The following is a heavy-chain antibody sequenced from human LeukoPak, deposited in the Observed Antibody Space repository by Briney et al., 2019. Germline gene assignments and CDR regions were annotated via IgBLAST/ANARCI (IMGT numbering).Heavy chain of an antibody. D-gene: IGHD2-21*01. J-gene: IGHJ3*02. V-gene: IGHV3-73*01. Sequence: TGGSLRLSCAASGFTFSGSAMRWVRQASGKGLEWVGRIRSKANSYATAYAASVKGRFTISRDDSKNTAYLQMNSLKTEDTAVYYCTRRYLLAAFDIWGQGTMVTVSS. CDR2: IRSKANSYAT. CDR1: GFTFSGSA. CDR3: TRRYLLAAFDI.